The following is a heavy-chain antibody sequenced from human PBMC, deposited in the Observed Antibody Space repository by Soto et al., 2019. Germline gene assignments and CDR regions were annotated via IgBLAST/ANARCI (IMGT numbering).Heavy chain of an antibody. D-gene: IGHD5-18*01. CDR2: VSSDGGRV. CDR1: GFTFSSYS. CDR3: AKDIVRYTYGACDY. Sequence: SLRLSCAASGFTFSSYSMHWVRQSPGKGLEYLSHVSSDGGRVYYADSVKGRFTISRDNSQNMLYLQMNSLRVEDTAVYYCAKDIVRYTYGACDYWGQGALVTVSS. V-gene: IGHV3-64*04. J-gene: IGHJ4*02.